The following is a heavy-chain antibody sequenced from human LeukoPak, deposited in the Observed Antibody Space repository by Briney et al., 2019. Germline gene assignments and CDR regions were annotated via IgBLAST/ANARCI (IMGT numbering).Heavy chain of an antibody. CDR2: IYHSGST. CDR1: GGSISSGGYS. V-gene: IGHV4-30-2*01. D-gene: IGHD5-12*01. J-gene: IGHJ4*02. Sequence: SETLSLTCAVSGGSISSGGYSWSWIRQPPGKGLEWIGYIYHSGSTYYNPSLKSRVTISVDRSKNQFSLKLSSVTAADTAVYYCARHQGSGYDYWGQGTLVTVSS. CDR3: ARHQGSGYDY.